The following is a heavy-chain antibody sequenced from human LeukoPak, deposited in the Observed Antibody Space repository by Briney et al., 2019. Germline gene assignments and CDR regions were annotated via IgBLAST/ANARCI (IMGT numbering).Heavy chain of an antibody. CDR1: GYSFSGYY. Sequence: GASVKVSCKASGYSFSGYYMHWVRQAPGQGLEWMGWINPNSGGTNYAQKFQGRVTMTRDTSISTAYMELSRLRSDDTAVYYCARGHDELWFGVPADYYYMDVWGKGTTVTVSS. CDR2: INPNSGGT. CDR3: ARGHDELWFGVPADYYYMDV. V-gene: IGHV1-2*02. D-gene: IGHD3-10*01. J-gene: IGHJ6*03.